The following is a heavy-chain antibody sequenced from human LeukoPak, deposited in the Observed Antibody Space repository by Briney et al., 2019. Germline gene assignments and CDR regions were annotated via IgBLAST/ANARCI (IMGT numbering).Heavy chain of an antibody. Sequence: PSETLSLTCTVSGGPISSYYWSWIRQPPGKGLEWIGYIYYSGSTNYNPPLKSRVTISVDTSKNQFSLKLSSVTAADTAVYYCARERRYYDSSGYGVYAFDIWGQGTMVTVSS. CDR2: IYYSGST. D-gene: IGHD3-22*01. J-gene: IGHJ3*02. V-gene: IGHV4-59*01. CDR1: GGPISSYY. CDR3: ARERRYYDSSGYGVYAFDI.